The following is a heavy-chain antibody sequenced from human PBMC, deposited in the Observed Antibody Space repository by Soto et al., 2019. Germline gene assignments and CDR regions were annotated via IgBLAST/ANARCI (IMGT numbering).Heavy chain of an antibody. CDR1: RFTFSSYS. Sequence: EVQLLESGGGLVQPGGSLRLSCAASRFTFSSYSMSWVRQAPGKGLDWVSGISGSGGTTYYADSVKGRFTISRDNPKNTVFVQMNSLRPEDTAIYYCAKERNDFWSGTTGGFDHWGQGLLVTVSS. V-gene: IGHV3-23*01. J-gene: IGHJ4*02. D-gene: IGHD3-3*01. CDR3: AKERNDFWSGTTGGFDH. CDR2: ISGSGGTT.